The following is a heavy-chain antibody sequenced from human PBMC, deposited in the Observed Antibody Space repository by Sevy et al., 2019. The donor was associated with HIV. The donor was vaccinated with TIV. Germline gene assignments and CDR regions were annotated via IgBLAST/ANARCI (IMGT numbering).Heavy chain of an antibody. J-gene: IGHJ4*02. CDR2: LSYDGSTQ. Sequence: GGSLRLSCAASGFSVSSHAMHWVRQAPGKGLEWAALLSYDGSTQYYADSVKGRFSISRDNSKNILYLQMNSLRPADTALYYCTRAAGYSVGWYPSNYWGQGTLVTVSS. D-gene: IGHD6-19*01. V-gene: IGHV3-30*04. CDR1: GFSVSSHA. CDR3: TRAAGYSVGWYPSNY.